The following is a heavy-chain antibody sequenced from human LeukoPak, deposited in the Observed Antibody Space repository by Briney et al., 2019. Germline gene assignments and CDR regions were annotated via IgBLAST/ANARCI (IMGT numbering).Heavy chain of an antibody. Sequence: PSETLSLTCTVSGGSISSYYWSWIRQPPGKGLEWIGYIYYSGSTNYKPSLKSRVTISVDTSKNQFSLKLSSVTAADTAVYYCARDPTYYDILTGYMPIGAFDIWGQGTMVTVSS. D-gene: IGHD3-9*01. V-gene: IGHV4-59*01. CDR1: GGSISSYY. CDR3: ARDPTYYDILTGYMPIGAFDI. J-gene: IGHJ3*02. CDR2: IYYSGST.